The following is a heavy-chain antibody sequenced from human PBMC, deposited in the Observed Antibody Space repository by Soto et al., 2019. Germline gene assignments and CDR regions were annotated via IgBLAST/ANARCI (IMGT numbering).Heavy chain of an antibody. V-gene: IGHV1-18*01. CDR3: ARDIVVVVAATPFDY. CDR2: ISAYNGNT. Sequence: GASVKVSWKASGYTFTSYGISWGRQAPGQGLEWMGWISAYNGNTNYAQKLQGRVTMTTDTSTSTAYMELRSLRSDDTAVYYCARDIVVVVAATPFDYWGQGTLVTVSS. D-gene: IGHD2-15*01. CDR1: GYTFTSYG. J-gene: IGHJ4*02.